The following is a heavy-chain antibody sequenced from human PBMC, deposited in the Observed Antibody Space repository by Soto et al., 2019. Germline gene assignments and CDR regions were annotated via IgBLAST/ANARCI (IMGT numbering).Heavy chain of an antibody. CDR2: ISSYNGDT. D-gene: IGHD5-12*01. J-gene: IGHJ6*02. Sequence: QVQLVQSGAEVKKPGASVKVSCKASGYTFTRSGISWVRQAPGQGPEWMGWISSYNGDTNYAQTFQGRVTMTTDTSTSTAYMELRSLRSDDPAVYYCAREGVAPYYYSGMDVWGQGTPVTVSS. CDR3: AREGVAPYYYSGMDV. V-gene: IGHV1-18*01. CDR1: GYTFTRSG.